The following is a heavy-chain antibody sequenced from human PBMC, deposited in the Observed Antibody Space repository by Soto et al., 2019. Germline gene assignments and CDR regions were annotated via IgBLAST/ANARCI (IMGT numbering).Heavy chain of an antibody. CDR1: GFTFDDYA. CDR3: ARVPDSSSTFDY. V-gene: IGHV3-9*01. CDR2: ISWNSGSI. J-gene: IGHJ4*02. Sequence: GGSLRLSCAASGFTFDDYAMHWVRQAPGKGLEWVSGISWNSGSIGYADSVKGRFTISRDNAKNSLYLQMNSLRAEDTAVYYCARVPDSSSTFDYWGQGTLVTVSS. D-gene: IGHD6-13*01.